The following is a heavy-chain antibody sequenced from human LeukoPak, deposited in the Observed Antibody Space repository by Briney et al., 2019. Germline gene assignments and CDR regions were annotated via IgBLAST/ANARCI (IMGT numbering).Heavy chain of an antibody. CDR3: VRGIVVALDAFDI. CDR2: INPNSGGT. D-gene: IGHD2-15*01. Sequence: ASVKVSCKASGYTFTGYYMHWVRQAPGQGLEWMGWINPNSGGTNYAQKFQGRVTMTRDTSISTAYMELRSLRSDDTAVYYCVRGIVVALDAFDIWGQGTMVTVSS. CDR1: GYTFTGYY. J-gene: IGHJ3*02. V-gene: IGHV1-2*02.